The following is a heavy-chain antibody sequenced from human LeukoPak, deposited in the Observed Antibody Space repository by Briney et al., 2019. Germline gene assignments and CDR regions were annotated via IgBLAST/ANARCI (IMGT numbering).Heavy chain of an antibody. CDR2: ISGSGGST. Sequence: GGSLRLSCAASGFTFSSYAMSWVRQAPGKGLEWVSAISGSGGSTYYADSVKGRFTNSRDNSKNTLYLQMNSLRAEDTAVYYCAKEYCSSTSCPQDYWGQGTLVTVSS. J-gene: IGHJ4*02. CDR1: GFTFSSYA. V-gene: IGHV3-23*01. CDR3: AKEYCSSTSCPQDY. D-gene: IGHD2-2*01.